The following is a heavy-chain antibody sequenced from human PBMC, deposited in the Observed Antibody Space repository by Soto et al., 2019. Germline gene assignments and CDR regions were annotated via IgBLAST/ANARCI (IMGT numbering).Heavy chain of an antibody. D-gene: IGHD3-9*01. J-gene: IGHJ4*02. CDR1: GDSNSSYY. Sequence: QVQLQESGPGLVKPAETLSLICTVSGDSNSSYYWSWIRQSPGKGLEWIGYSSYIGSTTYNPTLKRRLTISLHTSTNKFYLTLDFVTAADTAVYYCARARNLLPGYYKGGFSYFDFWGQGTLVTVSS. V-gene: IGHV4-59*01. CDR2: SSYIGST. CDR3: ARARNLLPGYYKGGFSYFDF.